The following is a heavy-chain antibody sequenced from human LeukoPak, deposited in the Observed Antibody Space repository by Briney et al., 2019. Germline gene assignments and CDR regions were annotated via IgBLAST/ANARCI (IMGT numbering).Heavy chain of an antibody. CDR1: GGSISSGDYY. V-gene: IGHV4-30-4*01. CDR3: ARVSGSYDIPPAQIDY. J-gene: IGHJ4*02. CDR2: IYYSGST. Sequence: PSETLFLTCTVSGGSISSGDYYWSWIRQPPGKGLEWIGYIYYSGSTYYNPSLKSRVTISVDTSKNQFSLKLSSVTAADTAVYYCARVSGSYDIPPAQIDYWGQGTLVTVSS. D-gene: IGHD3-9*01.